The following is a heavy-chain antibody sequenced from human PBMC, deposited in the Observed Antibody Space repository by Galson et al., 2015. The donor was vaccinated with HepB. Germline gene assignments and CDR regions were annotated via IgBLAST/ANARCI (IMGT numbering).Heavy chain of an antibody. D-gene: IGHD3-3*01. V-gene: IGHV5-51*03. CDR1: GYSFTSYW. CDR2: IYPGDSDT. J-gene: IGHJ5*02. CDR3: ARLGSPRRRYYDFWSGHYRNWFDP. Sequence: QSGAEVKKPGASLKISCKGSGYSFTSYWIGWVRQMPGKGLEWMGIIYPGDSDTRFSPSFQGQVTISADKSISTAYLQWSSLKASDTAMYYCARLGSPRRRYYDFWSGHYRNWFDPWGQGTLVTVSS.